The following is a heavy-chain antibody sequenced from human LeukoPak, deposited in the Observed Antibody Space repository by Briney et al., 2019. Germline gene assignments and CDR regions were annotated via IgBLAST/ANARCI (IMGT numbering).Heavy chain of an antibody. CDR1: GGSIISTAYS. V-gene: IGHV4-30-4*07. D-gene: IGHD3-22*01. J-gene: IGHJ3*02. CDR3: ATFTDSSLIGAFDI. CDR2: IYSSGSS. Sequence: SETLSLTCTVSGGSIISTAYSWTWIRQPPGTGLEWIGYIYSSGSSYYSPSLKSRVTISVDTPKNQFSVKLSSVTAADTAVYYCATFTDSSLIGAFDIWGQGTMVTVSS.